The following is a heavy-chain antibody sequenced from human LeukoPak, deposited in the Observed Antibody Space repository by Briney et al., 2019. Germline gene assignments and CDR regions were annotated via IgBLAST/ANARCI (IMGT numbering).Heavy chain of an antibody. Sequence: GGSLRLSCAASGFTFSSYALHWVRQAPGKGLEWVAVISSSGSYKYYADSVKGRFTVSRDSSKKTLYLQMDSLTPEDTAVYFCARDGIPGTDNYEFDYWGQGTLVTVSS. D-gene: IGHD1-7*01. CDR2: ISSSGSYK. J-gene: IGHJ4*02. CDR3: ARDGIPGTDNYEFDY. CDR1: GFTFSSYA. V-gene: IGHV3-30*04.